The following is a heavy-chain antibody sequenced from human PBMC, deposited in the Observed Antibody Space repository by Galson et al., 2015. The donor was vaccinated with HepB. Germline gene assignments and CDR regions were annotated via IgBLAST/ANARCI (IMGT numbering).Heavy chain of an antibody. Sequence: SLRLSGAAAEFVFTSYAIHWVRQAPGKGLEWVAVISYDGSNKYYADSVKGRFTISRDASRNTLYLQMNSLRAEDTAVHYCAKDRRYCSGGRCYSGRASFDYWGQGTLVTVSS. D-gene: IGHD2-15*01. V-gene: IGHV3-30*18. CDR1: EFVFTSYA. CDR3: AKDRRYCSGGRCYSGRASFDY. J-gene: IGHJ4*02. CDR2: ISYDGSNK.